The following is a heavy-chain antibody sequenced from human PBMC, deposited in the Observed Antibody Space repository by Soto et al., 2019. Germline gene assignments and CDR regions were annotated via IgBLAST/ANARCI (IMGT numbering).Heavy chain of an antibody. D-gene: IGHD3-10*01. Sequence: QVQLVESGGGVVQPGRSLRLSCAASGYTFSSYGMHWVRQAPGKGLEWVAVIWYDGSNKYYADSVKGRFTISRDNSKNTLYLQMNSLRAKDTAVYYCARGYYYGSGEKDYYYMDVWGKGTTVTVSS. J-gene: IGHJ6*03. CDR1: GYTFSSYG. V-gene: IGHV3-33*01. CDR3: ARGYYYGSGEKDYYYMDV. CDR2: IWYDGSNK.